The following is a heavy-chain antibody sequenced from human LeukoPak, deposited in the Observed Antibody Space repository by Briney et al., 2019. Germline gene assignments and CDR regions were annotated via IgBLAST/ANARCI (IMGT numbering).Heavy chain of an antibody. CDR1: GYTFTSYG. D-gene: IGHD1-26*01. CDR2: ISAYNGNT. J-gene: IGHJ6*03. CDR3: AVVGATMIPYYYYYMDV. V-gene: IGHV1-18*01. Sequence: GASVKVSCKASGYTFTSYGISWVRQAPGQGLEWMGWISAYNGNTNYAQKLQGRVTMTTDTSTSTAYMELRSLRSDDTAVYYCAVVGATMIPYYYYYMDVWGKGTTVTVSS.